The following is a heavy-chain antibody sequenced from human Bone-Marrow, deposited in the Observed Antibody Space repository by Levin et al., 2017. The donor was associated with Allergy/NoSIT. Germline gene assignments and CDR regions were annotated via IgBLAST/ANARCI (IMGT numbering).Heavy chain of an antibody. CDR2: IIPIFGTA. D-gene: IGHD4-23*01. J-gene: IGHJ4*02. CDR3: ASGYGGNSVAYHFDY. CDR1: GGTFSASG. Sequence: KISCKASGGTFSASGFSWVRQAPGQGLEWIGGIIPIFGTADYAPNFQDRVTITADESTTTSYMDLSSLRSDDTAVYYCASGYGGNSVAYHFDYWGQGTLVTVSS. V-gene: IGHV1-69*01.